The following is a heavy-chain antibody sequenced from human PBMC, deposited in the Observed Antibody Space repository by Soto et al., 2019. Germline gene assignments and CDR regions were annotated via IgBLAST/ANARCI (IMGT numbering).Heavy chain of an antibody. J-gene: IGHJ5*02. CDR3: ARWRRIQLWLRGWFDP. Sequence: SETLSLTCAVYGGSFSGYYWSWIRQPPGKGLEWIGEINHSGSTNYNPSLKSRVTISVGTSKNQLSLKLSSVTAADTAVYYCARWRRIQLWLRGWFDPWGQGTLVTVSS. V-gene: IGHV4-34*01. D-gene: IGHD5-18*01. CDR2: INHSGST. CDR1: GGSFSGYY.